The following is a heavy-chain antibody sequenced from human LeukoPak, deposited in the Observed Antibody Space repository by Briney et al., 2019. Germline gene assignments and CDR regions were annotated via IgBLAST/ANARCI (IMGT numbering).Heavy chain of an antibody. CDR1: GFTFSLYS. J-gene: IGHJ4*02. Sequence: GGSLRLSFAASGFTFSLYSMTWVRQAPGKGLEWISYIGGISGTIKYADSVKGRFTISRDNAKNSLFLQMDSLRAEDTAVYFCATLRGGHWGQGTLVTVSP. CDR2: IGGISGTI. CDR3: ATLRGGH. D-gene: IGHD3-10*01. V-gene: IGHV3-48*01.